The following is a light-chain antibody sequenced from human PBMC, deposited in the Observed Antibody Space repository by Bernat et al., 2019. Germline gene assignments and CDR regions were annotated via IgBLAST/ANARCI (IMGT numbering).Light chain of an antibody. CDR3: QQYNYWPIP. CDR2: GAS. J-gene: IGKJ5*01. CDR1: QSVSSN. V-gene: IGKV3-15*01. Sequence: EIVMTQSPATLSVSPGERATLSCRASQSVSSNLAWYQQKPGQAPRLLIYGASTRATGIPARFSGSGSGTEFTLTISSLQSEDFAVYYCQQYNYWPIPFGQGTRLETK.